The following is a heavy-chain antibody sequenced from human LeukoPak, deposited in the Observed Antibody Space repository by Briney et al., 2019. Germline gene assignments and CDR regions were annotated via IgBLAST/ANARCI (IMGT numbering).Heavy chain of an antibody. Sequence: ASVKVSCKASGYTFTCYYMHWVRQAPGQGLKWMGRINPNSGGTNYAQKFQGRVTMTRDTSISTAYMELTSLRSDDTAVYYCARDQGLTGTTSDFDYWGQGTLVTVSS. J-gene: IGHJ4*02. D-gene: IGHD1-7*01. CDR1: GYTFTCYY. V-gene: IGHV1-2*06. CDR3: ARDQGLTGTTSDFDY. CDR2: INPNSGGT.